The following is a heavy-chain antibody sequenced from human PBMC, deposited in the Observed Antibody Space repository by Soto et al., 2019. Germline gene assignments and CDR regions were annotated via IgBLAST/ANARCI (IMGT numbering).Heavy chain of an antibody. J-gene: IGHJ6*02. D-gene: IGHD5-12*01. V-gene: IGHV3-30*14. CDR2: ISYDGTYK. Sequence: QVQLVESGGGVVQPGRSLRLPCAASGFTFNNFAMHWVRQAPGKGLEWVAFISYDGTYKYYADSVRGRFTVYRDNSKSTLFLQMNSLKFEDTAVYVCANEVDVAFSSLQYGMDVWGQGTTVTVSS. CDR3: ANEVDVAFSSLQYGMDV. CDR1: GFTFNNFA.